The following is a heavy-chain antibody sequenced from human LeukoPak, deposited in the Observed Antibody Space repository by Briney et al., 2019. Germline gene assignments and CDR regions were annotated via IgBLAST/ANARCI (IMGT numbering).Heavy chain of an antibody. CDR1: GDSISSGSYY. Sequence: PSETLSLTCTVSGDSISSGSYYWSWIRQPAGKGLEWIGRIYTSGSTYYNPSLKSRVTISIDTSKNQFSLRLSSVTAADTAVYYCASRKLGNDYWGQGTLVTVSS. CDR2: IYTSGST. V-gene: IGHV4-61*02. CDR3: ASRKLGNDY. J-gene: IGHJ4*02. D-gene: IGHD7-27*01.